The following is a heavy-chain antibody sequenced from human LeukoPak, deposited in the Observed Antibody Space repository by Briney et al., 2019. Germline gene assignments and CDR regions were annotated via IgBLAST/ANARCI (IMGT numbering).Heavy chain of an antibody. CDR3: ARWRYCSSTSCYKGIGDY. CDR1: GYTFSDYY. CDR2: INPNSGGT. J-gene: IGHJ4*02. D-gene: IGHD2-2*02. V-gene: IGHV1-2*02. Sequence: ASVKVSCKSSGYTFSDYYMHWVRQAPGQGLEWMGWINPNSGGTNYAQQFQGRVTMTRDTSISTAYMELSRLRSDDTAVYYCARWRYCSSTSCYKGIGDYWGQGTLVTVSS.